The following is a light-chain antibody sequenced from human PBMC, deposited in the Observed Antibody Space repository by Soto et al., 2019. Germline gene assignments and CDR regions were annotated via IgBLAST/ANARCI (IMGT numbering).Light chain of an antibody. Sequence: DIVLTQSPDSLAVSPGERATITCKSSQSVFYSSKSKNSVAWYQQKPGQPPKLLIYWASSRETGVPDRFSGSWSGTDFTLTISSLQAEDVAVYYCQQYYNIPWTFGQGTKVEVK. CDR3: QQYYNIPWT. CDR2: WAS. V-gene: IGKV4-1*01. CDR1: QSVFYSSKSKNS. J-gene: IGKJ1*01.